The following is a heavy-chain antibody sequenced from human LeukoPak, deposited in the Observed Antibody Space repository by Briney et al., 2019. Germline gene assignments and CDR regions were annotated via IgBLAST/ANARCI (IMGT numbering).Heavy chain of an antibody. Sequence: GGSLRLSCAASGFTFSSYAMSWVRQAPGRGLEWVSAISGSGGSTYYADSVKGRFTISRDNSKNTLYLQMNSLRAEDTAVYYCAKDDAPYSGRYNGAGGNDYWGQGTPVTVSS. V-gene: IGHV3-23*01. D-gene: IGHD1-26*01. J-gene: IGHJ4*02. CDR1: GFTFSSYA. CDR3: AKDDAPYSGRYNGAGGNDY. CDR2: ISGSGGST.